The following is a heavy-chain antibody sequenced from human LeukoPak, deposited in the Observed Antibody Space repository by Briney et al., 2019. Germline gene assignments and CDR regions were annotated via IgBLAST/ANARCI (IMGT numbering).Heavy chain of an antibody. V-gene: IGHV1-2*02. CDR1: GYTFTDYY. Sequence: ASVKVSCKASGYTFTDYYIHWVRQAPGEGLEWTGWINPYNGATNYAQKFQGRVTMTRDTSMSTVYMELSRLRSDDTAVYYCARAPYCDFSSCYTGYNWFDPWGQGTLVTVSS. J-gene: IGHJ5*02. D-gene: IGHD2-2*02. CDR3: ARAPYCDFSSCYTGYNWFDP. CDR2: INPYNGAT.